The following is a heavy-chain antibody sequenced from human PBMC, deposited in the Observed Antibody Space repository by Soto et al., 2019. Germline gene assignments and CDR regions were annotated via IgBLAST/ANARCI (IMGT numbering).Heavy chain of an antibody. V-gene: IGHV4-59*01. CDR1: GGSISSYY. D-gene: IGHD3-16*02. CDR3: ARANPFYDYVWGSYRQGYCFDY. Sequence: SETLSLTCTVSGGSISSYYWSWIRQPPGKGLEWIGYIYYSGSTNYNPSLKSRVTISVDTSKNQFSLKLSSVTAADTAVYYCARANPFYDYVWGSYRQGYCFDYWGQGTLVTVSS. J-gene: IGHJ4*02. CDR2: IYYSGST.